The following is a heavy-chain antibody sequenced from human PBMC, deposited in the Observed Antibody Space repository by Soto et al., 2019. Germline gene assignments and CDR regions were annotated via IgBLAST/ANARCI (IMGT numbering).Heavy chain of an antibody. J-gene: IGHJ4*02. CDR2: IYWDDDK. V-gene: IGHV2-5*02. D-gene: IGHD1-26*01. CDR1: GFSLSTSGVS. CDR3: AHSALQTGDFDY. Sequence: QITLKESGPPLVKPTQTLTLTCTFSGFSLSTSGVSVGWIRQPPGKALEWLALIYWDDDKRYSPSLKSRITITKSTSKNQVVLTKTNMDPVDTATYYCAHSALQTGDFDYWGQGTLVTVSS.